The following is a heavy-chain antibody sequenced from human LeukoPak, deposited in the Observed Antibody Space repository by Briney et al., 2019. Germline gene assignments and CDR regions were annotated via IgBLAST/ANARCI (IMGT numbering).Heavy chain of an antibody. V-gene: IGHV3-23*01. CDR1: GFTFSSYD. CDR2: ISCSGGST. Sequence: GGSLRLSCAASGFTFSSYDMRWVRQAPGKGLEWVSDISCSGGSTYYADSVKGRFTISRDNSKNTLYLQMDSLRAEDTAVYYCAKDSTLTTTDYWGQGTMVTVSS. CDR3: AKDSTLTTTDY. D-gene: IGHD4-17*01. J-gene: IGHJ4*02.